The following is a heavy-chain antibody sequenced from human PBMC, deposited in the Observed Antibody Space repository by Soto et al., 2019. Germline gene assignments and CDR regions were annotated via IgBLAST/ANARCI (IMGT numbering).Heavy chain of an antibody. D-gene: IGHD3-9*01. CDR3: ARHSPDFDWLSQFDY. Sequence: SETLSLTCTVSGGSISSGGYYWSWIRQHPGKGLEWIGYIYYSGSTYYNPSLKSRVTLSIDTSKNQLSLKLSSVTAADTAVYYCARHSPDFDWLSQFDYWGQGTLVTVSS. V-gene: IGHV4-31*03. J-gene: IGHJ4*02. CDR2: IYYSGST. CDR1: GGSISSGGYY.